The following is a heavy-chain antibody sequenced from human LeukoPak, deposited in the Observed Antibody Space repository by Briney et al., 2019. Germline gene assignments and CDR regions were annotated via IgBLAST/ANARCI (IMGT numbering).Heavy chain of an antibody. CDR1: GFTFSSYA. V-gene: IGHV3-30*01. CDR3: ARDSTYYYDSGSSGPHYFDS. J-gene: IGHJ4*02. D-gene: IGHD3-10*01. Sequence: GGSLRLSCAASGFTFSSYAMHWVRQAPGKGPEWVAVISYDGSNKYHADSVKGRFTISRDNSKNTLYLQMNSQRAEDTAVYYCARDSTYYYDSGSSGPHYFDSWRQGALVTVSS. CDR2: ISYDGSNK.